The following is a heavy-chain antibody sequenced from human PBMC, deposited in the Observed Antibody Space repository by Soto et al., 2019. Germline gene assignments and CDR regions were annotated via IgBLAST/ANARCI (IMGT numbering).Heavy chain of an antibody. V-gene: IGHV4-39*01. CDR1: GGSISSSSYY. D-gene: IGHD3-10*01. Sequence: PSETLSLTCTVSGGSISSSSYYWGWIRQPPGKGLEWIGSIYYSGSTYYNPSLKSRVTISVDTSKKQFALKVSSVTAADTTVYYCARQEGVGPIYYMYVWGKGNTVTGS. CDR2: IYYSGST. J-gene: IGHJ6*03. CDR3: ARQEGVGPIYYMYV.